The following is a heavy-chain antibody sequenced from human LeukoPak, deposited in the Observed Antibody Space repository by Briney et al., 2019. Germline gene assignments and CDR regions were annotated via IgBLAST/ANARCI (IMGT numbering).Heavy chain of an antibody. Sequence: ASVKVSCKASGYTFTGYYMHWVRQAPGQGLEWMGWINPNSGGTNYAQKFQGRVTMTRDTSISTAYMELSSLRSEDTAVYYCARGPNYDFWSGYLSYYYYYGMDVWGQGTTVTVSS. CDR2: INPNSGGT. D-gene: IGHD3-3*01. CDR1: GYTFTGYY. CDR3: ARGPNYDFWSGYLSYYYYYGMDV. V-gene: IGHV1-2*02. J-gene: IGHJ6*02.